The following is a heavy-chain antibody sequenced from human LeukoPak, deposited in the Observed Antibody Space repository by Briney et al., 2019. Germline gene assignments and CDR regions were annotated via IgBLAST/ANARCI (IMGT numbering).Heavy chain of an antibody. J-gene: IGHJ4*02. CDR3: ARDTYYYDSSDYHALPGY. CDR1: GYTFTGYY. Sequence: ASVKVSCKASGYTFTGYYIHWVRQAPGQGLEWMGWINPNSGGTISAQKFQGRVTMTRDTSVSIAYMDLSRLRSDDTAVYYCARDTYYYDSSDYHALPGYWGQGTLVTVSS. D-gene: IGHD3-22*01. CDR2: INPNSGGT. V-gene: IGHV1-2*02.